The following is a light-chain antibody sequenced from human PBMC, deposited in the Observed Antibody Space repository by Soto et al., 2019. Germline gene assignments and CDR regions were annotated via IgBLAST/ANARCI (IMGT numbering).Light chain of an antibody. CDR1: SSDVGGYRY. J-gene: IGLJ1*01. V-gene: IGLV2-14*01. CDR2: DVS. CDR3: ASYTTSSTYV. Sequence: QSVLAQPASVSGSPEQSIAISCTGTSSDVGGYRYVSWYQQQPGKAPKLVISDVSNRPSGVSDRFSGSKSGNTASLTISGLQTEDETDYYCASYTTSSTYVSGTGTKVTVL.